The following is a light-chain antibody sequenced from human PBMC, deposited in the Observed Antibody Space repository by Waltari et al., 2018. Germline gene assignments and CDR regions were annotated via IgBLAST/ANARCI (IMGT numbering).Light chain of an antibody. V-gene: IGLV2-23*02. Sequence: QSALTQPASVSGSLGQSITFSCTGTSRDVGTYDLVSWYRQYPGEAPRLMIYEVVKRPPRVSNRFSGSKSGNMASLTISGLQAEDEAHYYCSSYAGGGRVVFGGGTKLTVL. CDR3: SSYAGGGRVV. J-gene: IGLJ2*01. CDR1: SRDVGTYDL. CDR2: EVV.